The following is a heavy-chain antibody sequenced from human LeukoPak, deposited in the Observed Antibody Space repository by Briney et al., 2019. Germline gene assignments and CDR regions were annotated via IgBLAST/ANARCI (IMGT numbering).Heavy chain of an antibody. Sequence: KPSETLSLTCTVSGGSISSSSYYWGWIRQPPGKGLEWIGSIYYSGSTYYNPSLKSRVTISVDTSKNQFSLKLSSVTAADTAVYYCARHSYDSSGPGGYFDYWGQGTLVTVSS. CDR2: IYYSGST. D-gene: IGHD3-22*01. CDR3: ARHSYDSSGPGGYFDY. J-gene: IGHJ4*02. V-gene: IGHV4-39*01. CDR1: GGSISSSSYY.